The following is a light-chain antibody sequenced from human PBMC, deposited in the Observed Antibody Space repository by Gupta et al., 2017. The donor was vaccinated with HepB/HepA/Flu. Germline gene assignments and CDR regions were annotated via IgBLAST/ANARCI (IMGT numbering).Light chain of an antibody. V-gene: IGLV1-44*01. CDR3: SAWDDSLNGPV. CDR2: STN. J-gene: IGLJ3*02. CDR1: SSNIGSNT. Sequence: QSVLTKPPSAPGTPGHRVTHSCSGSSSNIGSNTVNWYQQLPGTAPKLLIYSTNQRTSGVPDRFSGSKSGTAASLAISGLQSEDDADYYCSAWDDSLNGPVFGGGTKLTVL.